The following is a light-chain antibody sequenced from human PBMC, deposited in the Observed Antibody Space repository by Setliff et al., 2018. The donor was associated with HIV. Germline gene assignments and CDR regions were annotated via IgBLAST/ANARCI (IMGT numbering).Light chain of an antibody. V-gene: IGLV2-11*01. CDR1: SSDVGGYNY. Sequence: QSVLTQPRSVSGSPGQSVTTSCTGTSSDVGGYNYVSWYQQYPGKAPKLMIYDVSKRPSGVANRFSGSKSGNTASLTISGLQAEDEADYYCCSYAGSYTHYVFGTGTKVTVL. CDR3: CSYAGSYTHYV. J-gene: IGLJ1*01. CDR2: DVS.